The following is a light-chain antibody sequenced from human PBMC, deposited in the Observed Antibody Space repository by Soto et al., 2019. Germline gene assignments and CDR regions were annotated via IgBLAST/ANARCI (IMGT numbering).Light chain of an antibody. CDR2: EVS. Sequence: QSALTQPASVSGSPGQSITISCTGTSSDVGGYNYVSWYQHHPGKAPKVMIYEVSNRPSGVSNRFSGSKSGNTASLTISGLQAEDEADYYCSSYTTSSTLVFGGGTKL. CDR1: SSDVGGYNY. V-gene: IGLV2-14*01. J-gene: IGLJ2*01. CDR3: SSYTTSSTLV.